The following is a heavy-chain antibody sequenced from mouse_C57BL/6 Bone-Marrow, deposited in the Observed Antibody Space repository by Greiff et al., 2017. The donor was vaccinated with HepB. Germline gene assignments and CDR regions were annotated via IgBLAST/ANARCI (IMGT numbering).Heavy chain of an antibody. CDR1: GFSLTSYG. V-gene: IGHV2-5*01. J-gene: IGHJ2*01. D-gene: IGHD1-1*01. CDR2: IWRGGST. Sequence: VQLQQSGPGLVQPSQSLSITCTVSGFSLTSYGVHWVRQSPGKGLEWLGVIWRGGSTDYNAAFMSRLSITKDNSKSQVFFKMNSLQADDTAIYCCAKNNYGSSYEFDYWGQGTTLTVSS. CDR3: AKNNYGSSYEFDY.